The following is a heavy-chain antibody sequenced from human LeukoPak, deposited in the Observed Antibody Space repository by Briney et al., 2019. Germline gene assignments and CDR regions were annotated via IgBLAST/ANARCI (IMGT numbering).Heavy chain of an antibody. J-gene: IGHJ3*02. V-gene: IGHV4-61*01. Sequence: SETLSLTCTVSGGSVSSGSYYWSWIRQPPGKGLEWIGYSYYSGTTNHNPSLKTRVTISVDTSKNQFSLKLSSVTAADTAVYYCARESRQQLVLAFDIWGQGTMVTVSS. CDR1: GGSVSSGSYY. CDR3: ARESRQQLVLAFDI. CDR2: SYYSGTT. D-gene: IGHD6-13*01.